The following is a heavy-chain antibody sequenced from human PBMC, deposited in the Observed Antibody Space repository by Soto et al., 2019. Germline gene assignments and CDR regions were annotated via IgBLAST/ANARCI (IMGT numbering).Heavy chain of an antibody. CDR2: IGGSGSAT. D-gene: IGHD3-9*01. CDR3: AKARILTGYYTPRDFDY. CDR1: GFTFSNYA. J-gene: IGHJ4*02. Sequence: PGGSLRLSCAASGFTFSNYAMKWIRQAPGKGLEWVSTIGGSGSATFYADSVKGRFSISRDNSKNTLYLQMNSLRDGDTAVYYCAKARILTGYYTPRDFDYWGQGTLVTVSS. V-gene: IGHV3-23*01.